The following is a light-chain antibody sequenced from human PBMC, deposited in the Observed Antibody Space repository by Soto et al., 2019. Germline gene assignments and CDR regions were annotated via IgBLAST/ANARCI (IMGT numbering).Light chain of an antibody. CDR1: QSVSSN. J-gene: IGKJ1*01. CDR2: GAS. Sequence: EIVMTQSPATLSVSPGERATLSCRASQSVSSNLAWYQQKPGQAPRLLIYGASTRATGIPARFSGSGSGTEFTLTIRSLQSEDFAVYYCQHYNNWWTFGQGTKVEIK. CDR3: QHYNNWWT. V-gene: IGKV3-15*01.